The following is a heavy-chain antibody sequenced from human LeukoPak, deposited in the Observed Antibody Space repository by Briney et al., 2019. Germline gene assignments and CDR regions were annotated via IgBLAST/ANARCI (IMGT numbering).Heavy chain of an antibody. Sequence: SVTVSCKASGGTFSSYAISWVRQAPGQGLEWMGRIIPIFGIANYAQKFQGRVTITADKSTSTAYMELSSLRSEDTAVYYCARDRESQAPAANLDYWGQGTLVTVSS. CDR2: IIPIFGIA. CDR1: GGTFSSYA. CDR3: ARDRESQAPAANLDY. J-gene: IGHJ4*02. D-gene: IGHD2-2*01. V-gene: IGHV1-69*04.